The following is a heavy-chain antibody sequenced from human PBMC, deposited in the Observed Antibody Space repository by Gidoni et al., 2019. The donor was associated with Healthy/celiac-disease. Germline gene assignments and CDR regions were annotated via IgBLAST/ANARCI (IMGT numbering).Heavy chain of an antibody. V-gene: IGHV4-34*01. D-gene: IGHD3-16*02. CDR2: INQSGST. CDR1: GGSFSGYY. CDR3: ARCRSGYDYVWGSYRYYYYRMDV. J-gene: IGHJ6*02. Sequence: QVQLQQWGAGLLTPSETLSLTCAVYGGSFSGYYWSWIRQPPGKGLEWIGEINQSGSTNYNPSLKSRVTISVDTSKNQFSLKLSSVTSADTAVYYCARCRSGYDYVWGSYRYYYYRMDVWGQGTTVTVSS.